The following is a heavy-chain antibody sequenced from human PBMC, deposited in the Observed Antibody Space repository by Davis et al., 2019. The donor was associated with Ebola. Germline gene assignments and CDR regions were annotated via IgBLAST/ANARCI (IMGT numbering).Heavy chain of an antibody. CDR2: ISHSGTT. V-gene: IGHV4-4*02. CDR3: AKAEWELQPLYVYYGMDV. Sequence: SETLSLTCAVSGGSITRTNWWSWVRQPPGKGLEWIGEISHSGTTNYNPSLKSRVTISVDTSKNQFSLKLTSVTAADTAVYYCAKAEWELQPLYVYYGMDVWGQGTTVTVSS. D-gene: IGHD1-26*01. J-gene: IGHJ6*02. CDR1: GGSITRTNW.